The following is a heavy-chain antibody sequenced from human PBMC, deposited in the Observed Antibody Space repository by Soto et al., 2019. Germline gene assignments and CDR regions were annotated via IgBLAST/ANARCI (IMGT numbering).Heavy chain of an antibody. Sequence: QVQLVQSGAEVKTPGSSLKVSCKVSGSRFSNYVISWVRQAPGHALEWLGRIIPICNSTKYAQNFQGRVTITADKATSTASLELSSLRSDDTAVYYCAREGRGKKAGYNGLVSLRYWGQGTLVTVSS. D-gene: IGHD1-20*01. CDR3: AREGRGKKAGYNGLVSLRY. CDR2: IIPICNST. J-gene: IGHJ4*02. CDR1: GSRFSNYV. V-gene: IGHV1-69*06.